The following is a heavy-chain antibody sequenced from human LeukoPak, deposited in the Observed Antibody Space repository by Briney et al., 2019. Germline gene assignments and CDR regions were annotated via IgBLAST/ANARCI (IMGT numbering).Heavy chain of an antibody. CDR3: AKDLAGLQWLAPCFDY. CDR2: ISYYGSDT. D-gene: IGHD6-19*01. J-gene: IGHJ4*02. Sequence: GRSLRLSCAASGFTFSSYGMHWVRQAPGKGLEWVAVISYYGSDTFYADSVKGRFTISRDNSKNTLYLQMNSLRVEDTAVYYCAKDLAGLQWLAPCFDYWGQGTLVTVSS. CDR1: GFTFSSYG. V-gene: IGHV3-30*18.